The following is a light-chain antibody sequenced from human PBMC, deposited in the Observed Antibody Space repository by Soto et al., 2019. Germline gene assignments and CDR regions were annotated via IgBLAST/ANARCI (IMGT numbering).Light chain of an antibody. J-gene: IGKJ3*01. Sequence: EIVLTQSPGTLSLSPGERATLSCRASQSVSSSYLAWYQQKPGQAPMLLIYGASSRATGIPDRFSGSGSGTDFTLTISRLEPEAFAVYYCQQYGSSPGFTFGPGTKVDIK. CDR3: QQYGSSPGFT. CDR1: QSVSSSY. V-gene: IGKV3-20*01. CDR2: GAS.